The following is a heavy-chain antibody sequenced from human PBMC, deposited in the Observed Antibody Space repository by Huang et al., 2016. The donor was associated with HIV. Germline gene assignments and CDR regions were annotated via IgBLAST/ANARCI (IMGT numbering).Heavy chain of an antibody. CDR2: SSAGNGDT. CDR1: GYSFTDYG. CDR3: ARDPKYHRIGYYRQRRGIDV. V-gene: IGHV1-18*01. Sequence: QAQLMQSGPEVKKPGASVKVSCTTSGYSFTDYGITWVRQAPGQGPEWVGGSSAGNGDTEIGQGVQGRVTLTTDTSTSMAYMELRSLRFDDTAVYFCARDPKYHRIGYYRQRRGIDVWGQGTMVSVSS. J-gene: IGHJ3*01. D-gene: IGHD3-22*01.